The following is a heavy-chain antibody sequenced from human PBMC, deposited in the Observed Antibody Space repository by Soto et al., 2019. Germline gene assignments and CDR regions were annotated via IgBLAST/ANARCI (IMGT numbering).Heavy chain of an antibody. J-gene: IGHJ6*03. CDR3: ARVDYYMDV. CDR2: IRGSSGDR. Sequence: PGGSLRLSCAASGFTFSSYWMSWVRQAPGKGLEWVSTIRGSSGDRYYADSVKGRFTISRDNSKNTLYVQMNSLRAEDTAVYYCARVDYYMDVWGKGTTVTVSS. V-gene: IGHV3-23*01. CDR1: GFTFSSYW.